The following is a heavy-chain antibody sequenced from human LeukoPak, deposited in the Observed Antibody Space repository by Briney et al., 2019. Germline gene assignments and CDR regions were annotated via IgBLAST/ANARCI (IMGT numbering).Heavy chain of an antibody. CDR1: GYSFTSYW. CDR2: IYPGDSDT. J-gene: IGHJ4*02. Sequence: GESLKISCKGSGYSFTSYWIGWVRQMPGKGLERMGIIYPGDSDTRYSPSFQGQVTISADKSISTAYLQWSSLKASDTAIYYCARPKGLYYYGSGSFSFDYWGQGTLVTVSS. V-gene: IGHV5-51*01. D-gene: IGHD3-10*01. CDR3: ARPKGLYYYGSGSFSFDY.